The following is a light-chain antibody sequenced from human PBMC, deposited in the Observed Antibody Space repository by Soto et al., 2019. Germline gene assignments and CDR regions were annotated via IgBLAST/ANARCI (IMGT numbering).Light chain of an antibody. Sequence: DILLTQSPSSVSVSVGDRVTITCRASQGISSWLAWYQQKPGKAPKLLIYAASSLQTGVPSRFSGSGSGTDFTLTISSLQPEDVANYYCQQANSSPRTFGGGTKVEIK. J-gene: IGKJ4*01. CDR2: AAS. CDR3: QQANSSPRT. CDR1: QGISSW. V-gene: IGKV1-12*01.